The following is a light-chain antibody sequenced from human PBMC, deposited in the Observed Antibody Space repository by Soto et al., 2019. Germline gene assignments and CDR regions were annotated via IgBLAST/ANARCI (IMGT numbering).Light chain of an antibody. J-gene: IGKJ2*01. Sequence: EIVMTQSPATLSVSPGERTTLSCRASQSVSTNLAWYEQKPGQAPRLLIYGASTRATGIPARLSGSGSGTEFPLTISSLQSEDFAVYYCQQYHDWPYTFGQGTKLEIK. CDR3: QQYHDWPYT. CDR1: QSVSTN. CDR2: GAS. V-gene: IGKV3-15*01.